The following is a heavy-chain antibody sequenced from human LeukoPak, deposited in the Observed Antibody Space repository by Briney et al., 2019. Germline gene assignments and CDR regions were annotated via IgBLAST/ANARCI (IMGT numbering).Heavy chain of an antibody. CDR1: GYTFIGHY. Sequence: EASVKVSCKAFGYTFIGHYMHWVRQAPGQGLEWMGWINPNSGGTRYAQRFQGRVTMTRDTSITTAYMELISLRSDDTAVYYCARGKGNYYDSSGYYYIDYYYMDVWGKGTTVTVSS. D-gene: IGHD3-22*01. CDR2: INPNSGGT. J-gene: IGHJ6*03. V-gene: IGHV1-2*02. CDR3: ARGKGNYYDSSGYYYIDYYYMDV.